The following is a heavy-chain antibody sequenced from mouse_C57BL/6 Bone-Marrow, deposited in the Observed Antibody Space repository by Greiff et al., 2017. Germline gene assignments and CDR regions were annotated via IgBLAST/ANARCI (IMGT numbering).Heavy chain of an antibody. J-gene: IGHJ3*01. D-gene: IGHD1-1*01. CDR1: GYTFTSYW. Sequence: VQLQQSGTELVKPGASVKLSCKASGYTFTSYWMHWVKQRPGQGLEWIGNINPSNGGTNYNEKFKSKATLTVDKSSSTAYMQLSSLTSEDSAVYYCARWDTVYGSWFAYWGQGTLVTVSA. V-gene: IGHV1-53*01. CDR2: INPSNGGT. CDR3: ARWDTVYGSWFAY.